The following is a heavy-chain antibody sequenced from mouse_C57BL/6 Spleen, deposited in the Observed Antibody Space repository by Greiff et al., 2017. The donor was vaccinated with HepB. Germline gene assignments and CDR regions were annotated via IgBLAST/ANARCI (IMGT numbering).Heavy chain of an antibody. CDR1: GFTFSSYA. V-gene: IGHV5-4*03. J-gene: IGHJ1*03. CDR3: ARGYYGSSNWYFDV. CDR2: ISDGGSYT. Sequence: EVKVVESGGGLVKPGGSLKLSCAASGFTFSSYAMSWVRQTPEKRLAWVATISDGGSYTYYPDNVKGRFTISRDNAKNNLYLQMSHLKSEDTAMYYCARGYYGSSNWYFDVWGTGTTVTVSS. D-gene: IGHD1-1*01.